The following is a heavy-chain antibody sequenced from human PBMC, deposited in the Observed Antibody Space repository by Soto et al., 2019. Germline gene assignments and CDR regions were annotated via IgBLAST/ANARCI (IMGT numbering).Heavy chain of an antibody. V-gene: IGHV1-8*01. D-gene: IGHD2-2*01. J-gene: IGHJ6*02. CDR1: GYTFTSYD. Sequence: GASVKVSCKASGYTFTSYDINWVRQATGQGLEWMGWMNPNSGNTGYAQKFQGRVTMTRNTSISTAYMELSSLRSEDTAVYYCARVVGGYCMSTSCFYYYYYSMDVWGQGTTVTASS. CDR2: MNPNSGNT. CDR3: ARVVGGYCMSTSCFYYYYYSMDV.